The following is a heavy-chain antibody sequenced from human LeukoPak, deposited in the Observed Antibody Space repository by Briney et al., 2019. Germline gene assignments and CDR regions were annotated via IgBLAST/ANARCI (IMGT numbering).Heavy chain of an antibody. J-gene: IGHJ3*02. D-gene: IGHD3-3*01. V-gene: IGHV3-20*04. CDR2: INWNGGST. Sequence: GGSLRLSCAASGFTFDDYGMNWVRQAPGKVLEWVSGINWNGGSTGYADSVKGRFTISRDNAKNSLYLQMNSLRAEDTALYYCARDTGYYDFWSGYPTTQNAFNIWGQGTMVTVSS. CDR3: ARDTGYYDFWSGYPTTQNAFNI. CDR1: GFTFDDYG.